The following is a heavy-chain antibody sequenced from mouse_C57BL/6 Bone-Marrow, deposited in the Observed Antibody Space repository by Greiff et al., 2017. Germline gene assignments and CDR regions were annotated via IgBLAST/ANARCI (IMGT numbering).Heavy chain of an antibody. Sequence: VQLQQSGAELVRPGASVKLSCTASGFNIKDYYMHWVKQRPEQGLEWIGRIDPEDGDTEYAPKFQGKATMTADTSSNTAYLQLSSLTSEDTAVYYCTRGECIYYYGSTWYFDVWGTGTTVTVSS. CDR1: GFNIKDYY. CDR2: IDPEDGDT. J-gene: IGHJ1*03. V-gene: IGHV14-1*01. D-gene: IGHD1-1*01. CDR3: TRGECIYYYGSTWYFDV.